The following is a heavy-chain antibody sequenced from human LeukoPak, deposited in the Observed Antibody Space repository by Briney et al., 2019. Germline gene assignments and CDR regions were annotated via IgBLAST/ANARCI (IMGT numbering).Heavy chain of an antibody. Sequence: PGGSLRLSCAASGFPFTNYWMIWVRQAPGKRPEWVGNINQDGSETNYVDSVKGRFSMSRDNAKTSLYLQMNSPRAEDTAVYYCATDRKVGAGVPRFDYWGQGALVTVPS. D-gene: IGHD1-26*01. V-gene: IGHV3-7*01. J-gene: IGHJ4*02. CDR1: GFPFTNYW. CDR3: ATDRKVGAGVPRFDY. CDR2: INQDGSET.